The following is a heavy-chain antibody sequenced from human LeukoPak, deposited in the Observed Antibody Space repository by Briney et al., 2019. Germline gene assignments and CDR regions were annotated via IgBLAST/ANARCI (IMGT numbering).Heavy chain of an antibody. CDR3: ARGAVVPAAPPIMDV. CDR1: GFTFSSYW. Sequence: GGSLRLSCAASGFTFSSYWMSCVRQAPGKGLGWVASIKQDGSEKYYVDSVKGRFTISRDNAKNSLYLQMNSLRAEDTAVYYCARGAVVPAAPPIMDVWGQGTTVTVSS. CDR2: IKQDGSEK. D-gene: IGHD2-2*01. V-gene: IGHV3-7*01. J-gene: IGHJ6*02.